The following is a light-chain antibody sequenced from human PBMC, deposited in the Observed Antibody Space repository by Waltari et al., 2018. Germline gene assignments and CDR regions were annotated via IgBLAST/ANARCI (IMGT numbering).Light chain of an antibody. V-gene: IGKV4-1*01. CDR1: QSVSDHVNNKNY. CDR2: WAS. J-gene: IGKJ1*01. Sequence: DIVMTQSRDSLTVSPGERATINCRSSQSVSDHVNNKNYLAWYRQKPGQPPKLLISWASTREFGVPDRFSGSGSGTEFTLTISSLQPEDVAVYYCQQYYNTPPTFGQGTKVEIK. CDR3: QQYYNTPPT.